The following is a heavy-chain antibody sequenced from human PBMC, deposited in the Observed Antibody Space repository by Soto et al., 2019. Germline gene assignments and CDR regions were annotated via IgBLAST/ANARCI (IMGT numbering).Heavy chain of an antibody. CDR3: TRDALETPYHYYYMDV. CDR2: IRSKAYGGTT. D-gene: IGHD6-6*01. Sequence: GGSLRLSCTASGFTFGDYAMSWFRQAPGKGLEWVGFIRSKAYGGTTEYAASVKGRFTISRDDSKSIAYLQMNSLKTEDTAVYYCTRDALETPYHYYYMDVWGKGTTVTVSS. J-gene: IGHJ6*03. V-gene: IGHV3-49*03. CDR1: GFTFGDYA.